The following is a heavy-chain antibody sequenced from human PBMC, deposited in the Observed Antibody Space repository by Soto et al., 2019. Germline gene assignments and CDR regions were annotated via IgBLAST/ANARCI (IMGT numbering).Heavy chain of an antibody. V-gene: IGHV1-2*02. D-gene: IGHD1-26*01. CDR2: INPNSGDT. Sequence: ASVKVSCKASGYTFTGYYVHWVRQAPGQGLEWIGWINPNSGDTYLAQRFQGRVTMNRDTSIGTAYMELRGLTSDDTAEYCCAKGGAIVAAGTRVYLYNAMDVWGQGTTVTVSS. CDR3: AKGGAIVAAGTRVYLYNAMDV. CDR1: GYTFTGYY. J-gene: IGHJ6*02.